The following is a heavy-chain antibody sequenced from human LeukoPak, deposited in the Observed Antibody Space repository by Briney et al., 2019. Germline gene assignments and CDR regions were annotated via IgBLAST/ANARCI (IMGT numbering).Heavy chain of an antibody. D-gene: IGHD3-9*01. CDR2: ISGSGGTT. CDR3: AKDQFEALRSDGQDY. J-gene: IGHJ4*02. CDR1: GFTFSNYA. Sequence: PGGSLRLSCAASGFTFSNYAMSWVRQAPGKGLEWVSVISGSGGTTYYADSVKGRFTVSRDNSKNTLYLQINSLRTEDTALNYCAKDQFEALRSDGQDYWGQGTLVTVAS. V-gene: IGHV3-23*01.